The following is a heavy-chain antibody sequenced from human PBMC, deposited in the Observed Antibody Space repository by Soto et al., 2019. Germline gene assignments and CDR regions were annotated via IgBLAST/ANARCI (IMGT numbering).Heavy chain of an antibody. CDR2: IYYSGST. J-gene: IGHJ3*02. D-gene: IGHD2-15*01. CDR1: GGSISSYY. CDR3: ARLSGVVAATEAFDI. Sequence: QVQLQESGPGLVKPSEILSLTCTVSGGSISSYYWSWIRQPPGKGLEWIGYIYYSGSTNDNPSLKSRVTISVDTSKNQFSLKLSSVTAADTAVYYCARLSGVVAATEAFDIWGQGTMVTVSS. V-gene: IGHV4-59*08.